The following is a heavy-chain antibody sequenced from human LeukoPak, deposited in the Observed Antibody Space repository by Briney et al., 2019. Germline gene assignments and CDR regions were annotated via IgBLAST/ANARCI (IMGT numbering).Heavy chain of an antibody. CDR1: GGSISSCNW. Sequence: PSETLSLTCAVSGGSISSCNWWSWVRQPPGKGLEWIGEIHHSGRTNYNPSRKSRVSISVDKSRNQFSLKLSSVTAADTAVYYCARECRDGYNPRAECNWVDPWGQGTVVTASS. D-gene: IGHD5-24*01. CDR2: IHHSGRT. J-gene: IGHJ5*02. CDR3: ARECRDGYNPRAECNWVDP. V-gene: IGHV4-4*02.